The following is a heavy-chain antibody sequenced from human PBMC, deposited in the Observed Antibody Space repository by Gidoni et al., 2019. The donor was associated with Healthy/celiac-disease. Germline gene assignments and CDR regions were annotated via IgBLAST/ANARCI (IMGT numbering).Heavy chain of an antibody. CDR2: IYYSGST. CDR3: ARQGTYGSQIDY. J-gene: IGHJ4*02. D-gene: IGHD3-10*01. Sequence: QLQLQESGPGLVKPSETLSLTCTVSGCSISSSSYYWGWIRQTPGKGLEWIGSIYYSGSTYYNPSLKSRVTISVDTSKNQFSLKLSSVTAADTAVYYCARQGTYGSQIDYWGQGTLVTVSS. CDR1: GCSISSSSYY. V-gene: IGHV4-39*01.